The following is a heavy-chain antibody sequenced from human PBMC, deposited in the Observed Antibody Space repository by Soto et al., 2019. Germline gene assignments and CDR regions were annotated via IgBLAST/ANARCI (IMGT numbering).Heavy chain of an antibody. CDR2: IIPIFGTA. D-gene: IGHD3-22*01. CDR1: GGTFSSYA. J-gene: IGHJ5*02. CDR3: ARIVALTDWFDP. Sequence: GASVKVSCKASGGTFSSYAISWVRQAPGQGLEWMGGIIPIFGTANYAQKFQGRVTITADESTSTAYVELSSLRSEDTAVYYCARIVALTDWFDPWGQGTLVTVSS. V-gene: IGHV1-69*13.